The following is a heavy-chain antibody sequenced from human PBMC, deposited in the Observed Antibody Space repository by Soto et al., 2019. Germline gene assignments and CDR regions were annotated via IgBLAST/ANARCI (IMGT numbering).Heavy chain of an antibody. CDR3: AKDGTIFGVVMGEGAFDI. V-gene: IGHV3-23*01. J-gene: IGHJ3*02. Sequence: EVQLLESGGGLVQPGGSLRLSCAASGFTFSSYAMSWVRQAPGKGLEWVSAISGSGGSTYYADSVKGRFTISRDNSKNTLYLQMNSLRAEDTAVYYCAKDGTIFGVVMGEGAFDIWGQGTMVTVSS. CDR2: ISGSGGST. CDR1: GFTFSSYA. D-gene: IGHD3-3*01.